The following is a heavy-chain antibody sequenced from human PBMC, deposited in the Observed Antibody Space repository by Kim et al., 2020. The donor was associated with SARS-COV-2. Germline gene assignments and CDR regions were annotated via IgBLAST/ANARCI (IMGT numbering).Heavy chain of an antibody. J-gene: IGHJ4*02. CDR3: ARVEGLGDYGGDY. Sequence: YAQKFQGRVTMTRDTSTSTVYMELSSLRSEDTAVYYCARVEGLGDYGGDYWGQGTLVTVSS. D-gene: IGHD4-17*01. V-gene: IGHV1-46*01.